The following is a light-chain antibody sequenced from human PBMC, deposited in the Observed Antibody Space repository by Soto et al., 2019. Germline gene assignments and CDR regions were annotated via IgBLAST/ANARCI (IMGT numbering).Light chain of an antibody. Sequence: EIVLTQSPGTLSLSPGERATHSCRASQSVSSAYLAWYQHKPGQPPTLLIYAASSRVTGIPDRFSGSGSGTDFILTISRLEPEDFAVDYCQQYGSSSTWTFGQGTKVEIK. J-gene: IGKJ1*01. CDR3: QQYGSSSTWT. CDR2: AAS. V-gene: IGKV3-20*01. CDR1: QSVSSAY.